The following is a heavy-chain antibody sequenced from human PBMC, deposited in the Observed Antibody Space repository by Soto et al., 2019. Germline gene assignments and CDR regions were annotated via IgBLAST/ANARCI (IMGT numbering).Heavy chain of an antibody. V-gene: IGHV4-59*01. D-gene: IGHD5-12*01. CDR3: AGLGDGYNRHFDY. Sequence: SDTLSLTCTVSGGSISSYYWSWIRQPPGKGLEWIGYIYYSGSTNYNPSLKSRVTISVDTSKNQFSLKLSSVTAADTAVYYCAGLGDGYNRHFDYWGQGTLVTVSS. CDR1: GGSISSYY. CDR2: IYYSGST. J-gene: IGHJ4*02.